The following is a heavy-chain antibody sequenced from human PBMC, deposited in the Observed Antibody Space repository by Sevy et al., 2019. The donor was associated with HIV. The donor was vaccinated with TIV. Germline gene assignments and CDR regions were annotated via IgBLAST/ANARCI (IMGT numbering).Heavy chain of an antibody. D-gene: IGHD2-2*01. Sequence: GGSLRLSCADSGLTLSSYAMNWVRQAPGKGLEWLSYMNSITSTIYYADSVKGRFTISRDNAKNSVSLQMHSLRAEDTAVYYCARNGGYADYGMDVWGQGTTVTVSS. CDR3: ARNGGYADYGMDV. V-gene: IGHV3-48*01. J-gene: IGHJ6*02. CDR1: GLTLSSYA. CDR2: MNSITSTI.